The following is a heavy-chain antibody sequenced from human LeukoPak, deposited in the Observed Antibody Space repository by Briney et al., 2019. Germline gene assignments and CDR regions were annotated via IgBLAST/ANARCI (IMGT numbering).Heavy chain of an antibody. Sequence: SETLSLTCTVSGGSISYYYWSWIRQSPGKGLEWIGYIYYSGTTNYNPSLKSRVTISVETSKNQFSLQLRSVTAADTAVYHCAREDPQTTVPEGMDVWGQGTTVTVSS. CDR1: GGSISYYY. CDR2: IYYSGTT. V-gene: IGHV4-59*01. D-gene: IGHD4-17*01. CDR3: AREDPQTTVPEGMDV. J-gene: IGHJ6*02.